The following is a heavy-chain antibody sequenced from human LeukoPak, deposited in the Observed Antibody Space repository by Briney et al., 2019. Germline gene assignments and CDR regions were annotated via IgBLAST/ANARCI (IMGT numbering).Heavy chain of an antibody. J-gene: IGHJ4*02. D-gene: IGHD5-18*01. V-gene: IGHV4-31*11. CDR3: ARAHGYLYYFDY. CDR1: GGSFSGYY. Sequence: SETLSLTCAVYGGSFSGYYWSWIRQHPGKGLEWIGYIYYSGSTYYNPSLKSRVTISVDTSKNQFSLKLSSVTAADTAVYYCARAHGYLYYFDYWGQGTLVTVSS. CDR2: IYYSGST.